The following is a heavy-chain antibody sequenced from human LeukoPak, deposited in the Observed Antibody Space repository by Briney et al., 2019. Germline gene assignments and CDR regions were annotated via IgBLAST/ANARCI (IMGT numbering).Heavy chain of an antibody. D-gene: IGHD3-3*01. Sequence: AGGSLRLSCAASGFTFSNYWMSWVRQAPGKGLEWVANIKQDGSEKYYVNSVKGRFTISRDNAKNSLYLQMNSLRAEDTAVYYCARDLGIRFFGVVTYRGVFDYWGQGTLVTVSS. CDR1: GFTFSNYW. J-gene: IGHJ4*02. CDR2: IKQDGSEK. CDR3: ARDLGIRFFGVVTYRGVFDY. V-gene: IGHV3-7*01.